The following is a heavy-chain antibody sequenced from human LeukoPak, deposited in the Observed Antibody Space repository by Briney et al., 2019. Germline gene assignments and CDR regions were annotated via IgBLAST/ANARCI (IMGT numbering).Heavy chain of an antibody. J-gene: IGHJ4*02. CDR1: GFTFSSYA. Sequence: PGRSLRLSCAASGFTFSSYAMHWVRQAPGKGLEWVAVISYDGSNKYYADSVKGRFTISRDNSKNTLYLQMNSLRAEDTAVYYCARDPGRDGLYYCDYWGQGTLVTVSS. CDR3: ARDPGRDGLYYCDY. V-gene: IGHV3-30*04. CDR2: ISYDGSNK. D-gene: IGHD5-24*01.